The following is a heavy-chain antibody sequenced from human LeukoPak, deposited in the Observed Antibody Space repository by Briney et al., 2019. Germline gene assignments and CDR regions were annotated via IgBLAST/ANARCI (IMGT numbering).Heavy chain of an antibody. V-gene: IGHV4-59*01. CDR1: GGSISSYY. J-gene: IGHJ3*02. Sequence: SETLSLTCTVSGGSISSYYWSWIRQPPGKGLEWIGYIYYSGSTNYNPSLKSRVTISVDTSKSQFSLKLSSVTAADTAVYYCASGGFLEWLSPRYDAFDIWGQGTMVTVSS. CDR2: IYYSGST. D-gene: IGHD3-3*01. CDR3: ASGGFLEWLSPRYDAFDI.